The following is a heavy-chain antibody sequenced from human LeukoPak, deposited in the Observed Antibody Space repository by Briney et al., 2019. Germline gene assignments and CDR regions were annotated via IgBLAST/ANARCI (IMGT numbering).Heavy chain of an antibody. Sequence: ASVKVSCKASGYTFTGYYMHWVRQAPGQGLEWMGWINPNSGGTNYAQKFQGRVTMTRDTSISTAYMELGRLRSDDTAVYYCARGALTFGGVIAHNWFDPWGQGTLVTVSS. D-gene: IGHD3-16*02. CDR3: ARGALTFGGVIAHNWFDP. CDR2: INPNSGGT. J-gene: IGHJ5*02. CDR1: GYTFTGYY. V-gene: IGHV1-2*02.